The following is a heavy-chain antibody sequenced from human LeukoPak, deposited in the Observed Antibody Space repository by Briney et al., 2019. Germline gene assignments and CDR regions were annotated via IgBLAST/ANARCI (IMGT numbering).Heavy chain of an antibody. J-gene: IGHJ4*02. CDR1: GYTFTVYY. D-gene: IGHD3-3*01. V-gene: IGHV1-2*02. Sequence: ASVKVSFKASGYTFTVYYMHWVRQAPGQGLEWMGWINPNSGGTNYAQKFQGRVTMTRDTSISTAYMELSRLRSDDTAVYYCARGLFTIFGVVIISTELLYWGQGTLVTVSS. CDR2: INPNSGGT. CDR3: ARGLFTIFGVVIISTELLY.